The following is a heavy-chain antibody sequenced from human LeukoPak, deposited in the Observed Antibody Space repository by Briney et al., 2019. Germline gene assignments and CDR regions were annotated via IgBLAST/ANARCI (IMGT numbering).Heavy chain of an antibody. V-gene: IGHV3-23*01. Sequence: PGGSLRLSCAAAGFTFSSYAMSWVRQAPGKGLELVSAIRGSGGSTYYADSVKGRFTISRNNSKNTLYLQPNSLRAEDTAVYYCAKDYGGNSRFDYWGQGTLVTVSS. J-gene: IGHJ4*02. CDR2: IRGSGGST. CDR1: GFTFSSYA. CDR3: AKDYGGNSRFDY. D-gene: IGHD4-23*01.